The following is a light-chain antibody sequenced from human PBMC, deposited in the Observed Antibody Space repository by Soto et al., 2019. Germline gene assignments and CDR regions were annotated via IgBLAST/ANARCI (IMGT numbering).Light chain of an antibody. J-gene: IGKJ4*01. Sequence: EIVLTQSPATLSLSPGERATLSCRASQSVSIYLAWYQQKPGQAPRLLISGASNRATGIPARFSGCGSGTDFTLTISSLEPEDFAIYFCQQRSNWPLTFGGGTKVEIK. V-gene: IGKV3-11*01. CDR3: QQRSNWPLT. CDR1: QSVSIY. CDR2: GAS.